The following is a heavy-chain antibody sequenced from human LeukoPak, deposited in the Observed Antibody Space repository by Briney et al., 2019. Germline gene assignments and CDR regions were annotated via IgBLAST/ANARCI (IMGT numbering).Heavy chain of an antibody. CDR3: ARLAGSYVDYFDY. CDR2: IKQDGSEK. CDR1: GFTFSSYW. D-gene: IGHD3-10*01. J-gene: IGHJ4*02. V-gene: IGHV3-7*01. Sequence: GGSLRLSCAASGFTFSSYWMSWVRQAPGKGLEWVANIKQDGSEKYYVDSVKGRFTISRDNAKNSLYLQMNSLRAEDTAVYYCARLAGSYVDYFDYWGQGTLVTVSS.